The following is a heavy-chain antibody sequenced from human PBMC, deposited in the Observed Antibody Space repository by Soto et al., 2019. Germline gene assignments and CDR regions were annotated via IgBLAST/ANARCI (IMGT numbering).Heavy chain of an antibody. CDR3: ARNQYYYDSSGYYFDY. D-gene: IGHD3-22*01. CDR2: IYYSGST. J-gene: IGHJ4*02. V-gene: IGHV4-61*01. Sequence: SETLSLTCTVSGGSVSSGSYYWSWIRQPPGKGLEWIGYIYYSGSTNYNPSLKSRVTISVDTSKNQFSLKLSSVTAADTAVYYCARNQYYYDSSGYYFDYWGQGTLVTVSS. CDR1: GGSVSSGSYY.